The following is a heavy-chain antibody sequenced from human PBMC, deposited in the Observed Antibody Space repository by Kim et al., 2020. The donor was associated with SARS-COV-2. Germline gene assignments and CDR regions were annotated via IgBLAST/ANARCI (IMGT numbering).Heavy chain of an antibody. CDR1: GYTFTSYG. Sequence: ASVKVSCKASGYTFTSYGISWVRQAPGQGLEWMGWISAYNGNTNYAQKLQGRVTMTTDTSTSTAYMELRSLRSDDTAVYYCARDLGIAAAGTMYYYYGMDVWGQGTTVTVSS. CDR2: ISAYNGNT. CDR3: ARDLGIAAAGTMYYYYGMDV. J-gene: IGHJ6*02. V-gene: IGHV1-18*04. D-gene: IGHD6-13*01.